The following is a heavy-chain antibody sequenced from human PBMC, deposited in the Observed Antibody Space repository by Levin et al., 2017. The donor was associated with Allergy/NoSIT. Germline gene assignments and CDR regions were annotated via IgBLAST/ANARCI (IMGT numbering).Heavy chain of an antibody. CDR2: ISYDGSNK. CDR1: GFTFSSYA. J-gene: IGHJ5*02. CDR3: ASGLRFPSHWFDP. V-gene: IGHV3-30*04. Sequence: LSLTCAASGFTFSSYAMHWVRQAPGKGLEWVAVISYDGSNKYYADSVKGRFTISRDNSKNTLYLQMNSLRAEDTAVYYCASGLRFPSHWFDPWGQGTLVTVSS. D-gene: IGHD4-17*01.